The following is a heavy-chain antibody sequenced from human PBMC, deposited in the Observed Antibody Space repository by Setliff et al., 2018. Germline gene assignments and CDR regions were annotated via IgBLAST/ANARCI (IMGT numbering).Heavy chain of an antibody. D-gene: IGHD3-22*01. V-gene: IGHV4-34*01. CDR1: GESFSNNY. J-gene: IGHJ2*01. Sequence: PSETLSLTCSVYGESFSNNYWSWIRQTPGKGLEWIGESNHGGSTSYHPSLKSRLTMSVDTSKGHFSLNLTSVTAADTAIYFCARAVDSTGYFPFWYFDLWGRGTLVTSPQ. CDR3: ARAVDSTGYFPFWYFDL. CDR2: SNHGGST.